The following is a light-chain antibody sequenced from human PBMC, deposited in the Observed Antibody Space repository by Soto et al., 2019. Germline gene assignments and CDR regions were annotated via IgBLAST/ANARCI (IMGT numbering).Light chain of an antibody. CDR3: CSAAGCSTSAGV. Sequence: QSALTQPASVSGSPGQSITISCTGTSSDVGSYNHVSWYQQHPGKAPKLMIFGGSKRPSGVSNRFSGSKSGNTASLPISGLQADDDAADYCCSAAGCSTSAGVFGGGTKLTVL. J-gene: IGLJ3*02. CDR2: GGS. CDR1: SSDVGSYNH. V-gene: IGLV2-23*01.